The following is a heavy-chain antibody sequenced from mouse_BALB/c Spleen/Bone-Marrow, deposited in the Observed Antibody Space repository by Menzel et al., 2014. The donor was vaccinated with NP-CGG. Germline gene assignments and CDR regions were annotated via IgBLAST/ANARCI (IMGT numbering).Heavy chain of an antibody. CDR2: INPESSTI. D-gene: IGHD1-1*01. V-gene: IGHV4-1*02. J-gene: IGHJ2*01. CDR1: GFDFRRYW. Sequence: DVKLQESGGGLVQPGGSLKLSCAASGFDFRRYWMSWVRQAPGKGLEWIGEINPESSTINYTPSLKGKFLISRGNAKNTLYLQMSKVRSEDTALYYCARLGYYGYFVDWGQGTTLTVSS. CDR3: ARLGYYGYFVD.